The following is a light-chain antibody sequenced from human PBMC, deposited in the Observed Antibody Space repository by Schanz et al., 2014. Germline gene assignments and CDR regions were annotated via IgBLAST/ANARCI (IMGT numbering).Light chain of an antibody. CDR2: DVS. CDR1: SSDVGGYNY. Sequence: QSALTQPASVSGSPGQSITISCTGTSSDVGGYNYVSWYQQHPGKAPKLMIYDVSNRPSGVSSRFSGSKSGNTASLTISGLQAEDEADYYCSSYTTSSTPYVFGAGTKLTVL. CDR3: SSYTTSSTPYV. J-gene: IGLJ1*01. V-gene: IGLV2-14*01.